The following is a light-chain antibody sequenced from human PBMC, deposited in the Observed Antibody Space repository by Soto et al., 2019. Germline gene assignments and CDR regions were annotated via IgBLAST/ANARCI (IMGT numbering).Light chain of an antibody. CDR1: QTISSW. Sequence: DIQMTQSPSTLSGSVGDRVTITCRASQTISSWLAWYQQKPGKAPKLLIYAASRLQSGVPSRFSGSGYGTDFTLTISSLQPEDFATYYCQQSYSTPRTFGQGTKVDIK. CDR2: AAS. V-gene: IGKV1-39*01. CDR3: QQSYSTPRT. J-gene: IGKJ1*01.